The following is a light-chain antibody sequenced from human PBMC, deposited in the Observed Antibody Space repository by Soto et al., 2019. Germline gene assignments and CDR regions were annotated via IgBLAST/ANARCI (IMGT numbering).Light chain of an antibody. V-gene: IGKV3-20*01. CDR2: GAF. CDR3: QQYCSTPPIT. Sequence: EIVLTQSPGTLSLSPGERATLSCSASQSVTGSYLAWYQQKPGQAPRLLIYGAFSRATGIPDRFSGSGYGTDFTLTISRLEPEDFAVYYCQQYCSTPPITFGQGTRLEIK. J-gene: IGKJ5*01. CDR1: QSVTGSY.